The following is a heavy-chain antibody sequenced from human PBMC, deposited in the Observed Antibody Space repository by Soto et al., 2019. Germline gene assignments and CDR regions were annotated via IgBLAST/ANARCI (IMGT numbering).Heavy chain of an antibody. CDR3: ARGSGYYYWDDY. D-gene: IGHD3-22*01. CDR1: GYTFTSYA. V-gene: IGHV1-3*05. J-gene: IGHJ4*02. CDR2: INAGNGNT. Sequence: QVQLVQSGAEEKKPGASVKVSCKASGYTFTSYAMHWVRQAPVQRLEWMGWINAGNGNTKYSQKFQGRVTITRDTSASAAYMELSSLRSEETAVYYCARGSGYYYWDDYWGQGTLVTVSS.